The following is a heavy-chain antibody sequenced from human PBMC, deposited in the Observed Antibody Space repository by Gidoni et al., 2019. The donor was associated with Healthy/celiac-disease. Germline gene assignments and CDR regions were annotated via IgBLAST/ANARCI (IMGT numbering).Heavy chain of an antibody. CDR1: GFTFSNAW. Sequence: EVQLVESGGGLVKPGGSLRLSCAASGFTFSNAWMSWVRQAPGKGLEWVGRIKSKTDGGTTDYAAPVKGRFTISRDDSKNTLYLQMNSLKTEDTAVYYCTTDDSSGWYPHYYYGMDVWGQGTTVTVSS. V-gene: IGHV3-15*01. J-gene: IGHJ6*02. D-gene: IGHD6-19*01. CDR3: TTDDSSGWYPHYYYGMDV. CDR2: IKSKTDGGTT.